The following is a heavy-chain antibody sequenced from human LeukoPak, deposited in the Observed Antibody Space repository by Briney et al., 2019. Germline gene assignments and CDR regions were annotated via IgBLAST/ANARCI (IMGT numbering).Heavy chain of an antibody. D-gene: IGHD3-16*01. CDR3: GEDPFEGGYGAFDY. CDR1: GFTFSSYG. V-gene: IGHV3-30*18. CDR2: ISYDGSNK. J-gene: IGHJ4*02. Sequence: PGGSLRLSCAASGFTFSSYGMHWVRQAPRKGLEWVAVISYDGSNKYYADSVKGRFTISRDNSKNTLYLQMNSLGAEDTAVYYCGEDPFEGGYGAFDYWGQGTLVTVSS.